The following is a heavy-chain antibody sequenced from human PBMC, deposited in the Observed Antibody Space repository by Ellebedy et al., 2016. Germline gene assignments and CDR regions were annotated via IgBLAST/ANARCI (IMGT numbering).Heavy chain of an antibody. CDR2: IIPLFGTA. Sequence: SVKVSXXASGGTFSVHAIRWVRQAAGQGLEYMGGIIPLFGTAKNAETFQGRVTITADDFTSTNTVYMELSSLRTEDTAIYYCAVLLGVSTDTAEREAFDIWGQGTLVTVS. CDR1: GGTFSVHA. CDR3: AVLLGVSTDTAEREAFDI. V-gene: IGHV1-69*13. J-gene: IGHJ3*02. D-gene: IGHD5/OR15-5a*01.